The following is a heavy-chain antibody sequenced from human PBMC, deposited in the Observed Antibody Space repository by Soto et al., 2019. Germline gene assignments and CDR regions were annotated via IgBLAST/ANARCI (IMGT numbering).Heavy chain of an antibody. J-gene: IGHJ4*02. Sequence: SVKVSCKSSGGTFSSYAISWVRQAPGQGLEWMGGIIPIFGTANYAQKFQGRVTITADESTSTAYMELSSLRSEDTAVYYCARGGYSYGFYYFDYWGQGTLVTVSS. D-gene: IGHD5-18*01. CDR2: IIPIFGTA. V-gene: IGHV1-69*13. CDR3: ARGGYSYGFYYFDY. CDR1: GGTFSSYA.